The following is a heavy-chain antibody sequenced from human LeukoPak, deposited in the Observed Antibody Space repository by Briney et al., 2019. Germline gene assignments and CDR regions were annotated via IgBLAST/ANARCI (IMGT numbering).Heavy chain of an antibody. Sequence: SETLSLTCTVSGGSISSAGYYWSWIRQHPGKGLEWIGYIYYTGSTYYNPSLKSRVTISVDTSKNQFSLKLNSVTAADTAVYYCASDIRFGELNYFDYWGQGTLVTVSS. CDR3: ASDIRFGELNYFDY. J-gene: IGHJ4*02. V-gene: IGHV4-31*03. D-gene: IGHD3-10*01. CDR2: IYYTGST. CDR1: GGSISSAGYY.